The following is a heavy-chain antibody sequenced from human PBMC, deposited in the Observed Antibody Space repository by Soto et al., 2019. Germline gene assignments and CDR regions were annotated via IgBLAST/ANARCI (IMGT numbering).Heavy chain of an antibody. Sequence: GASVKVSCTASGGTFSSYAISWVRQAPGQGLEWMGGIIPIFGTANYAQKFQGRVTITADESTSTAYMELGSLRSEDTAVYYCAQLATYYYYYGMDVWGQGTTVTVSS. V-gene: IGHV1-69*13. CDR2: IIPIFGTA. CDR3: AQLATYYYYYGMDV. CDR1: GGTFSSYA. J-gene: IGHJ6*02. D-gene: IGHD5-12*01.